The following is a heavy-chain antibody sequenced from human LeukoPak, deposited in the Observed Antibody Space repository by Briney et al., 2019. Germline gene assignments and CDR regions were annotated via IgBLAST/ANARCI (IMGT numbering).Heavy chain of an antibody. CDR2: INHSGST. CDR3: XXXXXXXXXXXXXXDY. CDR1: SSXD. Sequence: SSXDWSWIRQXPXXGLEWIGEINHSGSTNYNPSLKSRFTISVDTSXNQFSLKLSSVTAADTAVYXXXXXXXXXXXXXXXXDYXGQXXXXTVSS. J-gene: IGHJ4*02. V-gene: IGHV4-34*01.